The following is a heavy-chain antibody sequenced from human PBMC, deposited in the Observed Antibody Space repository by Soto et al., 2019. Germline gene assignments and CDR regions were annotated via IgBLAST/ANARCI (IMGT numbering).Heavy chain of an antibody. Sequence: QVQLVQSGAEVKKPGASVKVSCKASGYTFTSYDINWVRQATGQGLEWMGWMNPNSGNTGYAQKFEGRVSMTRNTSISTAYMELSSLRSGDTAVYYCARGAGDRYCSSTSCYKDWFDPWGQGTLVTVSS. J-gene: IGHJ5*02. CDR3: ARGAGDRYCSSTSCYKDWFDP. V-gene: IGHV1-8*01. D-gene: IGHD2-2*02. CDR1: GYTFTSYD. CDR2: MNPNSGNT.